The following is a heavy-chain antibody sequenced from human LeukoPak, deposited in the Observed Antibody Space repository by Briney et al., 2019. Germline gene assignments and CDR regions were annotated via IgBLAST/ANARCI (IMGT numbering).Heavy chain of an antibody. Sequence: GASVKVSCKASGHTFTGYYMHWVRQAPGQGLEWMGWINPNSGGTNYAQKFQGRVTMTRDTSISTAYMELSGLRSDDTAVYYCARARGYYDSSGYYCPLGYWGQGTLVTVSS. V-gene: IGHV1-2*02. CDR3: ARARGYYDSSGYYCPLGY. D-gene: IGHD3-22*01. J-gene: IGHJ4*02. CDR1: GHTFTGYY. CDR2: INPNSGGT.